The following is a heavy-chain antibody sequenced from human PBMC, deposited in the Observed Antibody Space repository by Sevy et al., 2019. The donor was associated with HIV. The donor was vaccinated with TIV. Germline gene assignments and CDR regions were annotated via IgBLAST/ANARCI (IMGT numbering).Heavy chain of an antibody. D-gene: IGHD3-10*02. Sequence: GGSLRLSCAASGFTFSSYEMNWVRQAPGKGLEWVSYISSSGSPIYYSDSVKGRFTISRDNAKNSLYLQMNSLRAEDTGVYYCARHVQGDSRMDVWGQGITVTLS. V-gene: IGHV3-48*03. CDR3: ARHVQGDSRMDV. CDR1: GFTFSSYE. CDR2: ISSSGSPI. J-gene: IGHJ6*01.